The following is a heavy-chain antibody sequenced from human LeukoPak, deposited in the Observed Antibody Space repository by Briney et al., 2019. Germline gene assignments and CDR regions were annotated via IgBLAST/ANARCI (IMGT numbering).Heavy chain of an antibody. Sequence: PGGSLRLSCAASGFTVSSNYMSWVRQAPVKGLEWVSVIYSGGSTYYADSVKGRFTISRDNSKNTLYLQMNSLRAEDTAVYYCARLPGIAAVRYYYYMDVWGKGTTVTVSS. J-gene: IGHJ6*03. CDR2: IYSGGST. D-gene: IGHD6-13*01. CDR1: GFTVSSNY. V-gene: IGHV3-53*01. CDR3: ARLPGIAAVRYYYYMDV.